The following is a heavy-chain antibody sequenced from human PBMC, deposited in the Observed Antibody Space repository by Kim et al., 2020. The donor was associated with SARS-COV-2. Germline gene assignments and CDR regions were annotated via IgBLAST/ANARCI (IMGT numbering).Heavy chain of an antibody. CDR2: VNTGNGDT. D-gene: IGHD4-17*01. J-gene: IGHJ4*02. CDR1: GYTFTSHA. CDR3: ARDRGYGDYVMAYYFDY. Sequence: ASVKVSCQASGYTFTSHAIYWVRQAPGQRLEWMGWVNTGNGDTKYSQKFQGRVSITRDTSASAAYMELGSLRSEDTAVYYCARDRGYGDYVMAYYFDYWGQGTLVTVSS. V-gene: IGHV1-3*04.